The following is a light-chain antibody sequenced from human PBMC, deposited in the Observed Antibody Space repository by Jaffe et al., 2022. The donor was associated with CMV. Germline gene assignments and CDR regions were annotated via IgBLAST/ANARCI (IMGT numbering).Light chain of an antibody. CDR2: RND. Sequence: QSVLTQPPSASGTPGQRVTISCSGSSSNIGTNYVCWYQQLPGTAPRLLIYRNDQRPSGVPDRFSGSKSGTSASLAISGLRSEDGADYYCAAWDDSLSGPVFGGGSKLTVL. CDR1: SSNIGTNY. V-gene: IGLV1-47*01. J-gene: IGLJ3*02. CDR3: AAWDDSLSGPV.